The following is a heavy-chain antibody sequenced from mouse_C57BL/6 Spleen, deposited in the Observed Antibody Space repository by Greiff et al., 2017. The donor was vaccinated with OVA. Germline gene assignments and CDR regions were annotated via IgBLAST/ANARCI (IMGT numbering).Heavy chain of an antibody. CDR2: IYPSDSET. V-gene: IGHV1-61*01. D-gene: IGHD2-2*01. J-gene: IGHJ2*01. CDR3: ARPGNYGYGGDY. CDR1: GYTFTSYW. Sequence: QVQLQQPGAELVRPGSSVKLSCKASGYTFTSYWMDWVKQRPGQGLEWIGNIYPSDSETHYNQKFKDKATLTVDKSSSTAYMQLSSLTSEDSAVYYCARPGNYGYGGDYWGQGTTLTVSS.